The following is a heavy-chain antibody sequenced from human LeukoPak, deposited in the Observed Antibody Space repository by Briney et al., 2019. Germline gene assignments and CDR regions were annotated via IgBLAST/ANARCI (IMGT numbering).Heavy chain of an antibody. D-gene: IGHD1-7*01. J-gene: IGHJ6*03. CDR3: ARVLLVGDNWNFGYYYYYMDV. Sequence: PSETLSLTCAVYGGSFSGYYWSWIRQPPGKGLEWIGEINHSGSTNYNPSLKSRVTISVDTSKNQFSLKLSSVTAADTAAYYCARVLLVGDNWNFGYYYYYMDVWGKGTTVTVSS. CDR2: INHSGST. V-gene: IGHV4-34*01. CDR1: GGSFSGYY.